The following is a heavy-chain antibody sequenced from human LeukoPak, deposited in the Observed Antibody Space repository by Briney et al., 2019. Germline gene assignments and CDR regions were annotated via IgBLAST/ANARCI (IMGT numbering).Heavy chain of an antibody. CDR3: ARLMHYYDSSGPSNYFDY. CDR1: GFTFSSYS. CDR2: ISSSSSTI. J-gene: IGHJ4*02. V-gene: IGHV3-48*04. D-gene: IGHD3-22*01. Sequence: PGGSLRLSCAASGFTFSSYSMNWVRQAPGKGLEWVSYISSSSSTIYYADSVKGRFTISRDNAKNSLYLQMNSLRAEDTAVYYCARLMHYYDSSGPSNYFDYWGQGTLVTVSS.